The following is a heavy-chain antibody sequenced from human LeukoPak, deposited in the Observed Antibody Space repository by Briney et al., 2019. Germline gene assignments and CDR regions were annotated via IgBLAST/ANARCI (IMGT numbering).Heavy chain of an antibody. CDR2: IYYSGST. D-gene: IGHD6-19*01. Sequence: SETLSLTCTVSGGSVSSGSYYWRWIRQPPGKGLEWIGYIYYSGSTNYNPSLKSRVTISVDTSKNQFSLKLSSVTAADTAVYYCAREEARIAVAGFDYWGQGTLVTVSS. CDR1: GGSVSSGSYY. V-gene: IGHV4-61*01. CDR3: AREEARIAVAGFDY. J-gene: IGHJ4*02.